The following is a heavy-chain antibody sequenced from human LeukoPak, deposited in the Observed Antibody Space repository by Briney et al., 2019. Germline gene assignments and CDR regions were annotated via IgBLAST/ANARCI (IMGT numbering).Heavy chain of an antibody. CDR2: IYSGGST. CDR3: AKDNGYCTSTSCFLEY. V-gene: IGHV3-53*01. Sequence: GGSLRLSCAASGFTVCSNYMSWVRQAPGKGLEWVSVIYSGGSTYYADSVKGRFTISRDNSKNTLYLQMNSLRAEDTALYYCAKDNGYCTSTSCFLEYWGQGTLVTVSS. CDR1: GFTVCSNY. J-gene: IGHJ4*02. D-gene: IGHD2-2*03.